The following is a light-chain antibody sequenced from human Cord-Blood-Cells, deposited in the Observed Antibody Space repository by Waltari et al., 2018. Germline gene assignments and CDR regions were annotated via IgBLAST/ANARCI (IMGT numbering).Light chain of an antibody. CDR2: EVS. CDR1: SSEVGGYNY. Sequence: QSALTQPPSASGSPGQSVTISCTGTSSEVGGYNYVPWYQQHPGKAPKLMNYEVSKRPSGVPDGCSGSNAGHTASLSVTGLQAEDAADYSCSAYTGSNKLVFGGGTQLAVL. CDR3: SAYTGSNKLV. J-gene: IGLJ2*01. V-gene: IGLV2-8*01.